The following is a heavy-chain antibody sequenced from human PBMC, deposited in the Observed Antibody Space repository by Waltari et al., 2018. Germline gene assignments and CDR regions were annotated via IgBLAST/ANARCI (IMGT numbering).Heavy chain of an antibody. CDR2: IYYTGST. Sequence: QVQLQESGPGLVQPSETLSLTCTVSGGSISGYYWSWIRLSPGKGLEWIGHIYYTGSTNYNPALRSRVTMSIDASKNQFSLKLSSVTAADTAVYYCAKFIRLQLDWFDPWGRGTLVTVSS. CDR3: AKFIRLQLDWFDP. D-gene: IGHD4-4*01. V-gene: IGHV4-59*08. CDR1: GGSISGYY. J-gene: IGHJ5*02.